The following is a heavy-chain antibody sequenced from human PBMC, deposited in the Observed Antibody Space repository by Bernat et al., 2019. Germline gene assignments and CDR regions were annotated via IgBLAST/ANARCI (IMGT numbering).Heavy chain of an antibody. Sequence: EVQLVESGGGLVKPGGSLRLSCAASGFTFSSYSMNWVRQAPGKGLEWVSSISSSSSYIYYADSVKGRFTISRDNAKNSLYLQMNSLRAEDTVVYYCATIYDSSGYYYVSGGYWGQGTLVTVSS. J-gene: IGHJ4*02. CDR1: GFTFSSYS. CDR3: ATIYDSSGYYYVSGGY. CDR2: ISSSSSYI. D-gene: IGHD3-22*01. V-gene: IGHV3-21*01.